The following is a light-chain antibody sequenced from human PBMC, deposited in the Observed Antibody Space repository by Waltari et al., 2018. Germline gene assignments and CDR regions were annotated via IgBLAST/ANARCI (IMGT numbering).Light chain of an antibody. CDR3: QQYDGTTLT. J-gene: IGKJ4*01. CDR2: GTS. Sequence: CRASQTVSSIAITWYQQKPGQPPRLLNYGTSNRATGIPDRFSGTGAGTDFTLTISRLEPGDFAVYYCQQYDGTTLTFGGGNKVEI. CDR1: QTVSSIA. V-gene: IGKV3-20*01.